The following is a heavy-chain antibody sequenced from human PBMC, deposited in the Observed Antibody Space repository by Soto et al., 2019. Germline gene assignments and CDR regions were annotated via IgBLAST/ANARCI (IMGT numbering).Heavy chain of an antibody. CDR3: ASLSFSAGSCSYCYFDL. D-gene: IGHD2-15*01. CDR1: GGSISNSDYY. V-gene: IGHV4-39*01. Sequence: QLQLQESGPGLVKPSETLSLTCTVSGGSISNSDYYWGWIRQSPGTGLEWIGRVFYAGNNYYNPSLMSRVTMAEDPSKRRLFRKLSSVNAADTDVYYRASLSFSAGSCSYCYFDLWGRGSLVTVFS. J-gene: IGHJ2*01. CDR2: VFYAGNN.